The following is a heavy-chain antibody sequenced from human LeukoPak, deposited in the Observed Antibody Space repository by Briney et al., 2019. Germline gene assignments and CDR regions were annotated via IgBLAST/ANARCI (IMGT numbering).Heavy chain of an antibody. CDR1: GGSISSYY. Sequence: PSETLSLTCTVSGGSISSYYWSWIRQPPGKGLEWIGYIYYSGSTNYNPSLKSRVTISVDTSKNQFSLKLSSVTAADTAVYYCARVRSGKIAAAGSSFDYWGQGTLVTVSS. V-gene: IGHV4-59*01. D-gene: IGHD6-13*01. CDR2: IYYSGST. CDR3: ARVRSGKIAAAGSSFDY. J-gene: IGHJ4*02.